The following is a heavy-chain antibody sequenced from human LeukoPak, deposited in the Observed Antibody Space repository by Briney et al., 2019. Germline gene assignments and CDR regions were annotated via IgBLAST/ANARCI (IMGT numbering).Heavy chain of an antibody. CDR3: ARAGVDY. V-gene: IGHV3-21*01. D-gene: IGHD3-10*01. CDR2: ISSASSYM. CDR1: GFTFSSYS. J-gene: IGHJ4*02. Sequence: GGSLRLSCAASGFTFSSYSMNWVRQAPGKGLEWVSSISSASSYMYYADSVKGRFTISRDNARNSLYLQMNSLRAEDTAVYYCARAGVDYWGQGTLVTVSS.